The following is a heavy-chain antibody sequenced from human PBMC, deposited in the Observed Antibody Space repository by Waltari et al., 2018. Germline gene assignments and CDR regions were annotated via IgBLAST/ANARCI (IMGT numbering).Heavy chain of an antibody. V-gene: IGHV1-69*04. CDR1: GGTFGSYA. Sequence: QVQLVQSGAEGKKPGSSVKVSCKDSGGTFGSYAIRWLRQAAGQGLEWMGGIIPILGIANYAQKFQGRVTITADESTSTAYMELSSLRSEDTAVYYCARGDYMDVWGKGTTVTVSS. CDR3: ARGDYMDV. CDR2: IIPILGIA. J-gene: IGHJ6*03.